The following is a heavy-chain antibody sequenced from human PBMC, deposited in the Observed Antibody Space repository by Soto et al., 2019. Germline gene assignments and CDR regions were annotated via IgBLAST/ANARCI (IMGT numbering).Heavy chain of an antibody. V-gene: IGHV1-69*12. D-gene: IGHD3-10*01. CDR2: IIPIFGTA. CDR1: GGTFSSYA. J-gene: IGHJ6*02. CDR3: ARELRDGSGSYKRKGDNYYYYYGMDV. Sequence: QVQLVQSGAEVKKPGSSVKVSCKASGGTFSSYAISWVRQAPGQGLEWMGGIIPIFGTANYAQKFQGRVTITADESTSTAYMELSSLRSEDTAVYYCARELRDGSGSYKRKGDNYYYYYGMDVWGQGTTVTVSS.